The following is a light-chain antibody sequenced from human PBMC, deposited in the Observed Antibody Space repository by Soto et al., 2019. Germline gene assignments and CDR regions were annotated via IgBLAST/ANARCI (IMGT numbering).Light chain of an antibody. CDR2: DAS. J-gene: IGKJ2*01. CDR1: QGISSA. Sequence: AIQLTQSPSSLSASVGDRVTITCRASQGISSALAWYQQKPGKAPKLLIYDASSLESGVPSRFSGSGSGTDFTLTISSLQPEDFATYYCQQFNSYPRYTFGQVTKLEIK. CDR3: QQFNSYPRYT. V-gene: IGKV1-13*02.